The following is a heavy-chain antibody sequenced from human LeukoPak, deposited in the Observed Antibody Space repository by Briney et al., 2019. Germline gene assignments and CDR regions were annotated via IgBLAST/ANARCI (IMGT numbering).Heavy chain of an antibody. D-gene: IGHD6-19*01. J-gene: IGHJ4*02. CDR3: ARDLYSSGWYAPSDY. CDR1: GFTFSSYG. CDR2: ISYDGSNK. Sequence: GGSLRLSCAASGFTFSSYGMHWVRQAPGKGLEWVAVISYDGSNKYYADSVKGRFTISRDNSKNTLYLQMNSLRAEDTAVYYCARDLYSSGWYAPSDYWGQGTLVTVSS. V-gene: IGHV3-30*03.